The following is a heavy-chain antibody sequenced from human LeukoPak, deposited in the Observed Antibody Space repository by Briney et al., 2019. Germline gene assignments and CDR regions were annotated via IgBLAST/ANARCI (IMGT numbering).Heavy chain of an antibody. CDR3: ARDYCAGGACFGRWFDP. CDR2: VYHRGST. D-gene: IGHD2-21*02. CDR1: GGSISSIDSY. J-gene: IGHJ5*02. Sequence: SETLSLTCTVSGGSISSIDSYWGWLRQPPGKGLEWIGRVYHRGSTVFNPSLKSRVSLSVDTSKNEFSLRMTSVSAADTAVYYCARDYCAGGACFGRWFDPWGQGTLVTVSS. V-gene: IGHV4-39*07.